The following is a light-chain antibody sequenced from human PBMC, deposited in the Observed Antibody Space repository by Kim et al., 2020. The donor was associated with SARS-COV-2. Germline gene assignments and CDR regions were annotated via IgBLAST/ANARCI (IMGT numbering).Light chain of an antibody. CDR3: QQYDNLPIT. CDR1: QDINNF. CDR2: DAS. J-gene: IGKJ5*01. Sequence: ASAGDRVTITCQASQDINNFLNWYQQKPGKAPKLLIYDASNLETGVPSRFSGSGSGTDFTLTISSLQPVDIATYYCQQYDNLPITFGHGTKVEIK. V-gene: IGKV1-33*01.